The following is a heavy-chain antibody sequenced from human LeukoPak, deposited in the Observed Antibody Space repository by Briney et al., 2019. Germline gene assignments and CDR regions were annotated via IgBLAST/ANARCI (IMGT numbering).Heavy chain of an antibody. CDR3: ARDYRGYGSGAPFDS. V-gene: IGHV4-39*07. D-gene: IGHD3-10*01. CDR1: GGSISSSSYY. J-gene: IGHJ4*02. Sequence: SKTLSLTCTVSGGSISSSSYYWGWIRQPPGKGLEWIGSIYYSGSTYYNPSLKSRVTISVDTSKNQFSLKLSSVTAADTAVYYCARDYRGYGSGAPFDSWGQGLLVAVSS. CDR2: IYYSGST.